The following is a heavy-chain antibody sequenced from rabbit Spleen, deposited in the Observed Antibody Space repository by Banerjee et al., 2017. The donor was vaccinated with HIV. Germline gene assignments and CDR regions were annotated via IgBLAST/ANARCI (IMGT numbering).Heavy chain of an antibody. CDR3: ARNYVNAFDP. D-gene: IGHD1-1*01. Sequence: QEQLVESGGGLVQPEGSLTLTCKAAGFDFGSTYYMCWVRQAPGKGPEWIACIDTSNGDTDYANWPKGRFTISKTSSTTVTLQMTSLTAADTATYFCARNYVNAFDPWGQGTLVTVS. CDR1: GFDFGSTYY. CDR2: IDTSNGDT. V-gene: IGHV1S45*01. J-gene: IGHJ2*01.